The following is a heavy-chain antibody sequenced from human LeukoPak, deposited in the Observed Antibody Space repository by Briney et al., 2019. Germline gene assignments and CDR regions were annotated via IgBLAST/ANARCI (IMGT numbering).Heavy chain of an antibody. J-gene: IGHJ5*02. CDR1: GFPFSSYA. CDR2: IGGTGGYT. D-gene: IGHD2-8*01. V-gene: IGHV3-23*01. Sequence: GGSLRLSCAASGFPFSSYAMSWVRQAPGKGLEWVSAIGGTGGYTYYADSVKGRFTISRDNAKNSLYLQMNSLRAEDTAVYYCARHSYCTNGVCYTDWFDPWGQGTLVTVSS. CDR3: ARHSYCTNGVCYTDWFDP.